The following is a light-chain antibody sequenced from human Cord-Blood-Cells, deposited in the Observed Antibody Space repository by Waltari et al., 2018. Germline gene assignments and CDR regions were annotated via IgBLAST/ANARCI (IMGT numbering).Light chain of an antibody. CDR2: GAS. V-gene: IGKV3-15*01. Sequence: VVITKSPATLPLSLGERATLSCRASQSVSSYLAWYQQKPGQAPRLLIYGASTRPTGIPARFSGSGSGTDFTLTISSLQSEDFAVYYCQQYNNRPYTFGQGTKLEIK. CDR1: QSVSSY. CDR3: QQYNNRPYT. J-gene: IGKJ2*01.